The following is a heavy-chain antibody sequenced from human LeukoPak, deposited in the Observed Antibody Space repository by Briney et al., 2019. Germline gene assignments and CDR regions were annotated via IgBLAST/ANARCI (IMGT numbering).Heavy chain of an antibody. D-gene: IGHD3-22*01. V-gene: IGHV3-48*03. Sequence: GGSLRLSCAASGFPFSSYDMNWVRQAPGKGLEWVSYISSSGSTIYYADSVKGRFTISRDNAKNSLYLQMNSLRAEDTVVYYCAIGLGVGSSGGYCGQGTLVTVSS. CDR1: GFPFSSYD. CDR2: ISSSGSTI. CDR3: AIGLGVGSSGGY. J-gene: IGHJ4*02.